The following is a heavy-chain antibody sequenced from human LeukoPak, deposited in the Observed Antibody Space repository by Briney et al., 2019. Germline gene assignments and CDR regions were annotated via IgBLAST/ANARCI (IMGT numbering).Heavy chain of an antibody. Sequence: KPSETLSLTCTVSGGSISSYYWSWIRQPPGKGLEWIGYVSYSGSTTYNPSLKSRVTISVDTSKNQFSLKLSSVTAADTAVYYCARVDSGSFDFDYWGQGALVTVSS. V-gene: IGHV4-59*01. J-gene: IGHJ4*02. D-gene: IGHD6-6*01. CDR2: VSYSGST. CDR1: GGSISSYY. CDR3: ARVDSGSFDFDY.